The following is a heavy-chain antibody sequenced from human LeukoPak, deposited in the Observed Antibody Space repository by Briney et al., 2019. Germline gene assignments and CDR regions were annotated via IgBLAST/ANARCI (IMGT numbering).Heavy chain of an antibody. CDR1: GFTFDDYA. CDR3: AKVRGTYSSGFFFDS. D-gene: IGHD6-19*01. CDR2: ISWNSGYI. J-gene: IGHJ4*02. Sequence: PGRSLRLSFAAPGFTFDDYAMHWVRQPPGKGLEWLSIISWNSGYIGYADSVKGRFTVSRDNAENSVYLQMNSLRPEDTAFYFCAKVRGTYSSGFFFDSWGQGTLVTVSS. V-gene: IGHV3-9*01.